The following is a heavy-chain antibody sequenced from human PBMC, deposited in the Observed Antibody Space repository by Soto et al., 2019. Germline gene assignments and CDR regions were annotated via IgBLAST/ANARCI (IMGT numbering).Heavy chain of an antibody. D-gene: IGHD6-6*01. Sequence: GGSLRLSCAASGFTFSSYGMHWVRQAPGKGLEWVAVIWYDGSNKYYADSVKGRFTISRDNSKNTLYLQMNSLRAEDTAVYYCARDREYSSSSYFDYWGQGTLVTVSS. CDR2: IWYDGSNK. CDR3: ARDREYSSSSYFDY. J-gene: IGHJ4*02. CDR1: GFTFSSYG. V-gene: IGHV3-33*01.